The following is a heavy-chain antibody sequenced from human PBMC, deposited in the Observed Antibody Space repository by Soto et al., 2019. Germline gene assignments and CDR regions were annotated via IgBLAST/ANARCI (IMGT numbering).Heavy chain of an antibody. CDR2: IYYSGST. Sequence: QVQLQESGPGLVKPSETLSLTCTVSGGSISSYYWSWIRQPPGKGLEWIGYIYYSGSTNYNPSLKSRVTISVDTSKNQFSLKLSSVTAADTAVYYCARRGRGYSGYDLSNFDYWGQGTLVTVSS. J-gene: IGHJ4*02. D-gene: IGHD5-12*01. V-gene: IGHV4-59*08. CDR3: ARRGRGYSGYDLSNFDY. CDR1: GGSISSYY.